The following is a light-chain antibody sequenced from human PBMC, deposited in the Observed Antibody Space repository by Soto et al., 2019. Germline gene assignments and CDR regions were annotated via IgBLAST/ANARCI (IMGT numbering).Light chain of an antibody. V-gene: IGKV1-5*03. CDR1: QSISSW. J-gene: IGKJ1*01. CDR3: QQYDSYPWT. CDR2: KAS. Sequence: DIQMTQSPSTLSASVGDRVTITCRASQSISSWLAWYQQKPGKAPKLLIYKASTLESGVPSRFSGSGSGTEFILTTSSLQPDDFATYYCQQYDSYPWTFGQGTKVEIK.